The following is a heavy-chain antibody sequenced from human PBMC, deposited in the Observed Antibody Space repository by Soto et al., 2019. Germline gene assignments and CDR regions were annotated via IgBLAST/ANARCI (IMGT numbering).Heavy chain of an antibody. J-gene: IGHJ5*01. V-gene: IGHV3-21*01. D-gene: IGHD3-10*01. CDR1: GFTFSTYT. Sequence: LRLSCAASGFTFSTYTMNWVRQAPGKGLEWISSISSGSSYIYYAGSVKGRFTISRDNAKNSLFLQMDSLRADDTAVYYCARDILSGGAYPDSWGQGTKVTVSS. CDR2: ISSGSSYI. CDR3: ARDILSGGAYPDS.